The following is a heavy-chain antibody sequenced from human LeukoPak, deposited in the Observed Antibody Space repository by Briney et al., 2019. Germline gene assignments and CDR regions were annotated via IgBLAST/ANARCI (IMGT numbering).Heavy chain of an antibody. V-gene: IGHV4-34*01. Sequence: PSETLSLTCAVYGGSFSGYYWSWIRQPPGKGLEWIGSIYYSGSTYYNPSLKSRVTISVDTSKNQFSLKLSSVTAADTAKYYCATDKGPYSGSWYPNWFDPWGQGTLVTVSS. J-gene: IGHJ5*02. CDR3: ATDKGPYSGSWYPNWFDP. CDR2: IYYSGST. D-gene: IGHD6-13*01. CDR1: GGSFSGYY.